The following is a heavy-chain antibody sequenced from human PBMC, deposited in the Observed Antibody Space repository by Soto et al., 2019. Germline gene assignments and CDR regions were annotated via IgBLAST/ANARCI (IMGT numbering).Heavy chain of an antibody. V-gene: IGHV3-48*03. D-gene: IGHD6-13*01. CDR3: ARDRAAGAY. CDR1: GFSFSNYE. J-gene: IGHJ4*02. CDR2: ISSGGSTV. Sequence: PGGSLRLSCAASGFSFSNYEMNWVRQAPGKGLEWVAYISSGGSTVHYADSVRGRFAVSRDNARNSLYLQMNTLRVEDTALYYCARDRAAGAYWGQGTLVTVSS.